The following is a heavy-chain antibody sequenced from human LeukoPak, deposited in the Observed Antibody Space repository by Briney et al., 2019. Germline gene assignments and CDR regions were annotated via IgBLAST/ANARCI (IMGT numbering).Heavy chain of an antibody. D-gene: IGHD3-10*01. CDR2: INHSGST. CDR1: GGSVSSSSYY. J-gene: IGHJ4*02. V-gene: IGHV4-39*07. CDR3: ARRDQRMVRGGKTFDY. Sequence: SETLSLTCTVSGGSVSSSSYYWSWIRQPPGKGLEWIGEINHSGSTNYNPSLKSRVTISVDTSKNQFSLKLSSVTAADTAVYYCARRDQRMVRGGKTFDYWGQGTLVTVSS.